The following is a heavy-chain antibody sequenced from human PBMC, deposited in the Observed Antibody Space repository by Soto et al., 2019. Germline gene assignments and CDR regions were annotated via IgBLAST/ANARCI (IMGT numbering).Heavy chain of an antibody. CDR3: AKDRGDLGAFDI. CDR1: GFTFSSYA. D-gene: IGHD3-10*01. V-gene: IGHV3-23*01. J-gene: IGHJ3*02. CDR2: ISGSGGST. Sequence: EVQLLESGGGLVQPGGSLRLSCAASGFTFSSYAMSWVRQAPGKGLEWVSAISGSGGSTYYADSVKGRFTIYRDNSKNTLYLQMNSLRAEDTAVYYCAKDRGDLGAFDIWGQGTMVTVSS.